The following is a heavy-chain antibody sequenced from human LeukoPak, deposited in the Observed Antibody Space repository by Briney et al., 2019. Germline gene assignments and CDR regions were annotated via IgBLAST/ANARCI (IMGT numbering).Heavy chain of an antibody. Sequence: GGSLRLSCAASGFTFSNYGIHWVRQAPGKGLEWVAVIWYGGSNKYYADSVKGRFTTSRDNSKNTLYLQMNSLRAEDTAVYYCARSYYYDSSYNYWGQGTLVTVSS. D-gene: IGHD3-22*01. CDR3: ARSYYYDSSYNY. CDR1: GFTFSNYG. CDR2: IWYGGSNK. V-gene: IGHV3-33*01. J-gene: IGHJ4*02.